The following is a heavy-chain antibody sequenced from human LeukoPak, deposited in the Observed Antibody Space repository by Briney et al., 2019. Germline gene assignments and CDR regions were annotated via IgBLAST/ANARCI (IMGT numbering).Heavy chain of an antibody. D-gene: IGHD3-10*01. CDR2: IYYSGST. V-gene: IGHV4-39*01. Sequence: SETLSLTCTVSGGSISSSSYYWGWIRQPPGKGLEGIGSIYYSGSTYYNPSLKSRVTISVDTSKNQFSLKLSSVTAADTAVYYCARHGYYYGSGSYREFDYWGQGTLVTVSS. CDR3: ARHGYYYGSGSYREFDY. CDR1: GGSISSSSYY. J-gene: IGHJ4*02.